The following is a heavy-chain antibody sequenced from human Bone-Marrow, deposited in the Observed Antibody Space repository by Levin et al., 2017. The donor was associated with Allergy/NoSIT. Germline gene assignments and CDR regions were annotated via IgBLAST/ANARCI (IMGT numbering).Heavy chain of an antibody. D-gene: IGHD2-15*01. Sequence: ASVKVSCKTSGYTFTSYNVYWVRQATGQGLEWMGYINPNSGNTAYARKFQGRVTMTRNSSITTAYMELSSLRSVDTAMYYCARGDCYSGSCYGPDWFDPWGQGTQVTVSS. V-gene: IGHV1-8*01. CDR1: GYTFTSYN. J-gene: IGHJ5*02. CDR3: ARGDCYSGSCYGPDWFDP. CDR2: INPNSGNT.